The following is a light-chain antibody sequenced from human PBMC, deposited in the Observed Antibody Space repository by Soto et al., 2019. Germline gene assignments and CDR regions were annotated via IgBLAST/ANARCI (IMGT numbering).Light chain of an antibody. CDR3: AAWDDSLKGPL. V-gene: IGLV1-44*01. CDR1: SSNIGSNT. J-gene: IGLJ2*01. Sequence: QSVLTQPPSASGTPGQRVTISCSGSSSNIGSNTVNWYQQLPGTAPKLLIYNNNQRPSGVPDRFSGSKSGTSASLAISGLQSEDEADYYCAAWDDSLKGPLFGGGTKLTVL. CDR2: NNN.